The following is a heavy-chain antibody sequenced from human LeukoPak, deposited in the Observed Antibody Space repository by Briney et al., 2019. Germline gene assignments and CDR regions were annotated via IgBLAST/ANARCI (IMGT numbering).Heavy chain of an antibody. Sequence: GGSLRLSCAASGFTFSSYAMSWVRQAPGKGLEWVSAISGSGGSTYYADSVKGRFTISRDNSKNTLYLQMNSLRAEDTAVYYCAKGTDFWSGYPYYYYGMDVWGQGTTVTVSS. D-gene: IGHD3-3*01. J-gene: IGHJ6*02. CDR2: ISGSGGST. V-gene: IGHV3-23*01. CDR3: AKGTDFWSGYPYYYYGMDV. CDR1: GFTFSSYA.